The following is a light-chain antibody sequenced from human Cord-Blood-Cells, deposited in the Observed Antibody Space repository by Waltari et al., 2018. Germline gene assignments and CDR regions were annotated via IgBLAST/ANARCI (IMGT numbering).Light chain of an antibody. CDR2: AAS. CDR1: QSISSY. V-gene: IGKV1-39*01. J-gene: IGKJ3*01. Sequence: DIQLTQSPSSLSASVGDRVTITCRASQSISSYLNWYQQKPGKAPKLLIYAASRLQSGVRSRCSGSGSGTDFTLTISSRQPEEFATYYCQQSYSTPFTVGPGTKVDI. CDR3: QQSYSTPFT.